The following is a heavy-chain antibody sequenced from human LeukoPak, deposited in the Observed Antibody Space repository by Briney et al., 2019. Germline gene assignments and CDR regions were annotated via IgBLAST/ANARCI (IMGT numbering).Heavy chain of an antibody. Sequence: ASVKIFCXASGYTFTGYYMQWVRQAPAQGLEWMGPINPNSGGTKYAQKFQGRVTMTRDTSISTAYMELSRLRSDDTAVYYCASELTSRDGYNFSFDYWGQGTLVTVSS. D-gene: IGHD5-24*01. CDR1: GYTFTGYY. J-gene: IGHJ4*02. CDR3: ASELTSRDGYNFSFDY. V-gene: IGHV1-2*06. CDR2: INPNSGGT.